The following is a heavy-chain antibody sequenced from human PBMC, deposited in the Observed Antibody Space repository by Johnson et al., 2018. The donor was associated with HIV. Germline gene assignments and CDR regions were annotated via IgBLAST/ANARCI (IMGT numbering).Heavy chain of an antibody. Sequence: VQLVESGGGLVKPGGSLRISCAASGFSSTNDWMSWVRQGPGKGLEWVGRSKSKGDGGTTDYAAPVKGSFYISRDDSRNTLHMQMNSLKTEDPGVYYCWAQWTVITFGGPSAFDIWGQGTVVTVSS. V-gene: IGHV3-15*01. CDR1: GFSSTNDW. CDR2: SKSKGDGGTT. J-gene: IGHJ3*02. CDR3: WAQWTVITFGGPSAFDI. D-gene: IGHD3-16*01.